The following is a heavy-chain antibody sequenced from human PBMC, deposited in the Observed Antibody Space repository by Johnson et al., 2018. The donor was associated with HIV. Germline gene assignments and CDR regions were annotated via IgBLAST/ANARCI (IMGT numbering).Heavy chain of an antibody. CDR1: GLILSGYG. J-gene: IGHJ3*02. V-gene: IGHV3-33*05. CDR2: ISFDGSNK. Sequence: VQLVESGGDVVQPGTSLRLSCETSGLILSGYGLHWVRQAPGKGLEWVALISFDGSNKYYADSVKGRFTVSRDNSKNTLYLQMNSLRAEDTAMYYCARVLIVVVVAAEIDAFDIWGQGTMVT. CDR3: ARVLIVVVVAAEIDAFDI. D-gene: IGHD2-15*01.